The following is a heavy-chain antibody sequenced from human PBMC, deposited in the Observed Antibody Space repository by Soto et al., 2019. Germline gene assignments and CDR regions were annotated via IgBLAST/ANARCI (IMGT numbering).Heavy chain of an antibody. Sequence: ASVKVSCKASGYTFTGYYMHWVRQAPGQGLEWMGWINPNSGGPNYAQKFQGRVTMTRDTSISTAYMELSRLRSDDTAVYYCAREEVHCDIFTGPNWFDHWGQGTLVTVSS. CDR3: AREEVHCDIFTGPNWFDH. CDR1: GYTFTGYY. J-gene: IGHJ5*02. V-gene: IGHV1-2*02. D-gene: IGHD3-9*01. CDR2: INPNSGGP.